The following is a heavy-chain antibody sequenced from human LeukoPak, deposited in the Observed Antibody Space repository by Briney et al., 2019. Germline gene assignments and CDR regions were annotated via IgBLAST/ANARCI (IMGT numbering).Heavy chain of an antibody. D-gene: IGHD1-1*01. CDR3: VRWELESLIDY. Sequence: HPGGSLRLSCAASGFTFSSYGMHWVRQAPGKGLEWVAFIRYNGGNKNYADSVKGRFTISRDNSKNTLYLQMNSLRAEDTAVYYCVRWELESLIDYWGQGTLVTVSS. J-gene: IGHJ4*02. V-gene: IGHV3-30*02. CDR1: GFTFSSYG. CDR2: IRYNGGNK.